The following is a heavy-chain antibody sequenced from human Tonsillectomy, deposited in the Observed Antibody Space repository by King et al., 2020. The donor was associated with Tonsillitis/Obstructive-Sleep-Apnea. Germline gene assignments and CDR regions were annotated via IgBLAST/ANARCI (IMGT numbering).Heavy chain of an antibody. CDR2: ISYDGSNK. J-gene: IGHJ5*02. Sequence: VQLVESGGGVVQPGRSLRLSCAASGFTFSSYGMHWVRQAPGKGLEWVAVISYDGSNKYYADSVKGRFTISRDNSKNTLYLQMNSLRAEDTAVYYCARGSNGYYYDSSSYPDSINNWFDPGGQGTLVTVSS. CDR3: ARGSNGYYYDSSSYPDSINNWFDP. D-gene: IGHD3-22*01. CDR1: GFTFSSYG. V-gene: IGHV3-30*04.